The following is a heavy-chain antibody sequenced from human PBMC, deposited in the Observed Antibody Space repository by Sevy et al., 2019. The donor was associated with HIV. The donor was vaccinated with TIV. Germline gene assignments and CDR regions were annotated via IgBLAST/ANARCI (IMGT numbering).Heavy chain of an antibody. CDR2: IYYSGST. V-gene: IGHV4-31*03. CDR1: GGSISSGGYY. CDR3: ARDRGYYDSSGYYPTPYFDY. J-gene: IGHJ4*02. D-gene: IGHD3-22*01. Sequence: SETLSLICTVSGGSISSGGYYWSWIRQHPGKGLEWIGYIYYSGSTYYNPSLKSRVTISVDTSKNQFSLKLSSVTAADTAVYYCARDRGYYDSSGYYPTPYFDYWGQGTLVTVSS.